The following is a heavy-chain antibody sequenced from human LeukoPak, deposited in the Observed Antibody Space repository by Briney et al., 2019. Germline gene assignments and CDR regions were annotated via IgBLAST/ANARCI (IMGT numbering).Heavy chain of an antibody. CDR2: IYTSWST. V-gene: IGHV4-4*09. J-gene: IGHJ5*02. CDR1: GGSISSYY. Sequence: SETLSLTCTVSGGSISSYYWIWIRQPPGKGLEGIGYIYTSWSTNYNPSLKSRVTISVDTSKHPFFLKLSSVTAADTALYYCARPYYYDSRIDPWGQGILVTVSS. CDR3: ARPYYYDSRIDP. D-gene: IGHD3-22*01.